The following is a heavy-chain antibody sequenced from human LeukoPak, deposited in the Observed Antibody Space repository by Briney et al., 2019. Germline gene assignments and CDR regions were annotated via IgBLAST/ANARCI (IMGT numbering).Heavy chain of an antibody. CDR2: ISSSSSTI. CDR1: GFTFSSYS. Sequence: GGSLRLSCAASGFTFSSYSMNWVRQAPGKGLEWVSYISSSSSTIYYADSVKGRFTISRDNAKNSLYLQMNSLRAEDTAVYYCARGGAGRGYSGYGQLDYWGQGTLVTVSS. D-gene: IGHD5-12*01. CDR3: ARGGAGRGYSGYGQLDY. J-gene: IGHJ4*02. V-gene: IGHV3-48*01.